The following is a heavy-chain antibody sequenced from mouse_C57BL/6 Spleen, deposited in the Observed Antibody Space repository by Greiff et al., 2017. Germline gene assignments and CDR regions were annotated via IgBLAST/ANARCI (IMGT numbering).Heavy chain of an antibody. CDR3: ARGEGNYYAMDY. CDR1: GYTFTSYW. D-gene: IGHD2-1*01. Sequence: QVQLQQPGAELVKPGASVKLSCKASGYTFTSYWMQWVKQRPGQGLEWIGEIDPSDSCTNYNPKFKGKATLTVDTSSSTAYMQLSSLTSEDSAVFYCARGEGNYYAMDYWGQGTSVTVSS. CDR2: IDPSDSCT. J-gene: IGHJ4*01. V-gene: IGHV1-50*01.